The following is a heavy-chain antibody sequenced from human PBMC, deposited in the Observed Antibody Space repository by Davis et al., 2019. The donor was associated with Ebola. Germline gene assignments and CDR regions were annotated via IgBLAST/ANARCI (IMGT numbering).Heavy chain of an antibody. J-gene: IGHJ4*02. Sequence: PGGSLRLSCAASGFTFSRYAMHWVRQAPGKGLEWVSTISGGGGSTYYADSVKGRFTISRDSSKNTLYLKMSSLRAEDTAVYYCAREQMHCGGDCHDYWGQGTLVTVSS. CDR3: AREQMHCGGDCHDY. D-gene: IGHD2-21*01. CDR1: GFTFSRYA. V-gene: IGHV3-23*01. CDR2: ISGGGGST.